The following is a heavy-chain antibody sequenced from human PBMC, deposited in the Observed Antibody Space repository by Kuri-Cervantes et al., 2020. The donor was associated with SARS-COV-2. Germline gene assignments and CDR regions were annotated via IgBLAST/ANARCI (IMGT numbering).Heavy chain of an antibody. CDR3: AGDRMAARHFDY. CDR1: GYTFTSYG. CDR2: ISAYNGNT. D-gene: IGHD6-6*01. V-gene: IGHV1-18*01. J-gene: IGHJ4*02. Sequence: ASVKVSCKASGYTFTSYGISWVRQAPGQGLEWMGWISAYNGNTNYAQKLQGRVTMTTDTSTSTAYMELRSLRSDDTAVYYCAGDRMAARHFDYWGQGTLVTVSS.